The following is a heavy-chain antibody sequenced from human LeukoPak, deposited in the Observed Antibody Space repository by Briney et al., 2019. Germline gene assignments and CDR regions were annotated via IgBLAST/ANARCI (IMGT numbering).Heavy chain of an antibody. V-gene: IGHV3-11*01. Sequence: PGGSLRLSCAASGFTFSDYYMSWIRQAPGKGLXXXXYISSSGSTIYYADSVKGRFTISRDNAKNSLYLQMNSLRAEDTAVYYCARVRGASSPEYFQHWGQGTLVTVSS. CDR3: ARVRGASSPEYFQH. D-gene: IGHD6-13*01. CDR1: GFTFSDYY. CDR2: ISSSGSTI. J-gene: IGHJ1*01.